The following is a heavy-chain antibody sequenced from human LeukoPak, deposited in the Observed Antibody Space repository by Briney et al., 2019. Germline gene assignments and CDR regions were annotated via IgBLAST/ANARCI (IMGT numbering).Heavy chain of an antibody. CDR3: ARGGSYLSAFDI. CDR2: ISSSSSYI. Sequence: PGGSLRLSCAASGFTFSSYSMNWVRQAPGKGLEWVSSISSSSSYIYYADSVKGRFTISRDNSENTLYLQMNSLRAEDTAVYYCARGGSYLSAFDIWGQGTMVTVSS. V-gene: IGHV3-21*04. J-gene: IGHJ3*02. CDR1: GFTFSSYS. D-gene: IGHD1-26*01.